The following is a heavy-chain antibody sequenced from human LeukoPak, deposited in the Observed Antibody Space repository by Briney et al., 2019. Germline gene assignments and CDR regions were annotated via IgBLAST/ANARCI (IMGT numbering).Heavy chain of an antibody. J-gene: IGHJ5*02. Sequence: SETLSLTCTVSGGSISSFYWNWIRQPPGKGLEWIAYIYHSGDTRYNPSLKSRVTISVDTSKSQFSLKLSSVTAVDTAVYYCARGGYSGSDWTTWGQGTRVTVSS. D-gene: IGHD5-12*01. V-gene: IGHV4-59*01. CDR2: IYHSGDT. CDR1: GGSISSFY. CDR3: ARGGYSGSDWTT.